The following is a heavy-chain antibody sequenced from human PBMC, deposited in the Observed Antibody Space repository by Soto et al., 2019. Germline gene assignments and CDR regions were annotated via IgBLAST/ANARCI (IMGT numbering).Heavy chain of an antibody. J-gene: IGHJ3*02. CDR1: GDSISSGGYY. CDR3: ARVGYYDSSGPHAFDI. CDR2: IYYGGST. Sequence: SEALSLPGTFSGDSISSGGYYWSWIRQHPGKGLEWIGYIYYGGSTYYNPSLKRRVTISVDTSKNQFSLKLSSVTAADTAVYYCARVGYYDSSGPHAFDIWGQGTMVTVSS. V-gene: IGHV4-31*03. D-gene: IGHD3-22*01.